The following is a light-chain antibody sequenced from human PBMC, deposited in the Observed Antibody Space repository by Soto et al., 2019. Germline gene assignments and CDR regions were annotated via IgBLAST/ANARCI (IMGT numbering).Light chain of an antibody. CDR2: DAS. Sequence: EIVLTQSPATLSLSPGERATLSCRASQTVSIFLAWYPQKPGQAPRLLIYDASTRAPGIPARFSGSGSGTDFTHTIASLEPEDFAVYYCQERSNWPRGTFGQGTKVEIK. J-gene: IGKJ1*01. CDR1: QTVSIF. V-gene: IGKV3-11*01. CDR3: QERSNWPRGT.